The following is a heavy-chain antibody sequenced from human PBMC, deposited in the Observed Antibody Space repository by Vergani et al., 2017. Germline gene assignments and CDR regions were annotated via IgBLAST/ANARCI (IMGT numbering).Heavy chain of an antibody. J-gene: IGHJ4*02. CDR1: GFTLSRYW. D-gene: IGHD1-26*01. CDR3: ATVLVGATTFDY. Sequence: EVQLVESGGGLVQPGGSLRLSCAASGFTLSRYWMTWVRQAPGKGLQWVAYIKQDGVEKFYVDSVKGRFTISRDNAKNSLYLQMNSLRAEDTAVYYCATVLVGATTFDYWGQGTLVTVSS. CDR2: IKQDGVEK. V-gene: IGHV3-7*01.